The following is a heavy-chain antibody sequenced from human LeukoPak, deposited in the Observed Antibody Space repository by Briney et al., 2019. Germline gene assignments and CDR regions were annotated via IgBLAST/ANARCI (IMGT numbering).Heavy chain of an antibody. CDR3: ARVEYQLLYLGYYYYMDV. D-gene: IGHD2-2*02. J-gene: IGHJ6*03. Sequence: ASVKVSCKASGYTFTSYGISWVRQAPGQGLEWMGGIIPIFGTANYAQKFRGRVTITTDESTSTAYMELSSLRSDDTAVYYCARVEYQLLYLGYYYYMDVWGKGTTVTVSS. CDR1: GYTFTSYG. CDR2: IIPIFGTA. V-gene: IGHV1-69*05.